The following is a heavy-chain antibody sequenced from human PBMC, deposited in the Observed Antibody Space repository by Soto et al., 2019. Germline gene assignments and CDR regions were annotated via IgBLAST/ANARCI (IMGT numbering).Heavy chain of an antibody. D-gene: IGHD6-13*01. J-gene: IGHJ5*02. Sequence: EVQLLDSGGGLVQPGGSLRLSCAASGFTLTSFGMSWVRQAPGKGLEWVSSISASGTSMYYAKSVEGRFTISRDTSKNTLYLQMNSPRAEDTAVYYCAKRGDTTSWYWFDPWGQGTLVTVSS. CDR2: ISASGTSM. V-gene: IGHV3-23*01. CDR1: GFTLTSFG. CDR3: AKRGDTTSWYWFDP.